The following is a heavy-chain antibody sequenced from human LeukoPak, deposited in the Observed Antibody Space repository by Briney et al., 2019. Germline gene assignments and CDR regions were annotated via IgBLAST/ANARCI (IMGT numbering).Heavy chain of an antibody. Sequence: GASVKVSCKASGYTFTNYAIGWVRQAPGQGLEWVGWIDTNNGNTDSAQNLQGRVTMTTDTYTTTAYLDLRSLRSDDTAVYYCARSWELDYCREGILITVSS. CDR2: IDTNNGNT. CDR3: ARSWELDY. D-gene: IGHD3-10*01. J-gene: IGHJ4*02. V-gene: IGHV1-18*01. CDR1: GYTFTNYA.